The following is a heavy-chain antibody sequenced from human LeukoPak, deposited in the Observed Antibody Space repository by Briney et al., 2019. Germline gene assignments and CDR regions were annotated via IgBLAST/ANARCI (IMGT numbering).Heavy chain of an antibody. CDR3: AREGGLGYCTNGICSTGYAFDI. D-gene: IGHD2-8*01. Sequence: ASVKVSCKASGYTFTSYGISWVRQAPGQGLEWMGWISAYNGNTNYAQKLQGRVTMTTDTSTSTAYMELRSLRSDDTAVYYCAREGGLGYCTNGICSTGYAFDIWGQGTMVTVSS. CDR1: GYTFTSYG. V-gene: IGHV1-18*01. J-gene: IGHJ3*02. CDR2: ISAYNGNT.